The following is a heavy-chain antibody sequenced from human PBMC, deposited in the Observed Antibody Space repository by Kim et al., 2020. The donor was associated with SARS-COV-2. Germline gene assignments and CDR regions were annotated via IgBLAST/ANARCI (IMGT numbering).Heavy chain of an antibody. J-gene: IGHJ6*02. Sequence: SETLSLTCAVYGGSFSGFHWSWIRQSPGQGLEFIGYLNHLGGINHNPSLKSRLTLSMDTSKNPFSLKLTSVTAAATAFYYCARGRAGVVPAPILGLGPHYDYFIMDVWGHGTTVT. D-gene: IGHD2-2*02. CDR2: LNHLGGI. V-gene: IGHV4-34*01. CDR1: GGSFSGFH. CDR3: ARGRAGVVPAPILGLGPHYDYFIMDV.